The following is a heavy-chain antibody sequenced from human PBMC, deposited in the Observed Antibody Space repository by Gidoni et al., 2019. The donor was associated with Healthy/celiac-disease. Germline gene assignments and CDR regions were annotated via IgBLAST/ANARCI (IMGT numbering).Heavy chain of an antibody. CDR3: ARAFLSSIAYNINWFDP. Sequence: QVQLVQSGAEVKKPGASVKVSCKASGYTFTGYYMHWVRQAPGQGLEWMGWINPNSGGTNYAQKFQGRVTMTRDTSISTAYMELSRLRSDDTAVYYCARAFLSSIAYNINWFDPWGQGTLVTVSS. D-gene: IGHD6-6*01. J-gene: IGHJ5*02. CDR1: GYTFTGYY. V-gene: IGHV1-2*02. CDR2: INPNSGGT.